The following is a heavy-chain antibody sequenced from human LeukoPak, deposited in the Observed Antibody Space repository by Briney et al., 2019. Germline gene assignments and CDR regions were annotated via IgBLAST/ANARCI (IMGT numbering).Heavy chain of an antibody. D-gene: IGHD3-10*01. CDR1: GFTFSNYG. Sequence: GRSLRLSCAASGFTFSNYGMHWVRQAPGKGLEWVAVIWYDGSNKYYADSVKGRFTISRDNSKNTLYLQMNSLRAEDTAVYYCAKDRSMVRGSLGYWGQGTLVTVSS. V-gene: IGHV3-33*06. CDR2: IWYDGSNK. CDR3: AKDRSMVRGSLGY. J-gene: IGHJ4*02.